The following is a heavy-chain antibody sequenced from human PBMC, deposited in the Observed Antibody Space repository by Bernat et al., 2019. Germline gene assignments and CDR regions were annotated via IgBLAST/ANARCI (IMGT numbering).Heavy chain of an antibody. D-gene: IGHD2-15*01. Sequence: EVQLVESGGGLVQPGRSLRLSCAASGFTFSDYWMAWVRQAPGRGLEWVANMNPDGSQKYHVDSVKGRFTISRDDAENSLYLQMDSLRPEETAIYYCARDPGWHAVESWGQGTLVTVSS. V-gene: IGHV3-7*03. CDR3: ARDPGWHAVES. J-gene: IGHJ5*01. CDR1: GFTFSDYW. CDR2: MNPDGSQK.